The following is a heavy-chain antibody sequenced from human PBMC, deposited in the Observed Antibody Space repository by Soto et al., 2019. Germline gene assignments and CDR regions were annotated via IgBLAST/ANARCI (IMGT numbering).Heavy chain of an antibody. J-gene: IGHJ6*02. Sequence: SETLSLTCTVSGGSMSSYYWSWIRQPPGKGLEWIGYIYYSGSTNYNPSLKSRVTMSVDTPKNQFSLKLSSVTAADTAVYYCARRGYGPGFPYYYGMDVWGQGTTVTVS. CDR2: IYYSGST. CDR3: ARRGYGPGFPYYYGMDV. D-gene: IGHD3-10*01. V-gene: IGHV4-59*01. CDR1: GGSMSSYY.